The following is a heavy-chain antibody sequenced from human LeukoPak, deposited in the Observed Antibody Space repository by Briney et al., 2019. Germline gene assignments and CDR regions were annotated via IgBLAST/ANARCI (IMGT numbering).Heavy chain of an antibody. J-gene: IGHJ4*02. CDR3: AREWGDGLMDY. D-gene: IGHD3-16*01. CDR1: GGSISGSAYY. Sequence: SETLSLTCTVSGGSISGSAYYWGWIRRPPGKGLEWIGSIHSSGSTYYNPSLKSRVTISVDTSKNQFSLKLSSVTAADTAVYYCAREWGDGLMDYWGQGTLVTVSS. CDR2: IHSSGST. V-gene: IGHV4-39*07.